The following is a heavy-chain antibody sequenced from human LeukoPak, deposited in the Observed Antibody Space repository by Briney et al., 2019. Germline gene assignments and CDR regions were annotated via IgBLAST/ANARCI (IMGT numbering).Heavy chain of an antibody. CDR3: ARDRYSSGWFLVHPVDY. Sequence: GGSLRLSCAASGFTFSSYAMHWVRQAPGKGLEYVSAISSNGGSTYYANSVKGRLTISRDNSKNTLYLQMGSLRAEDMAVYYCARDRYSSGWFLVHPVDYWGQGTLVTVSS. CDR2: ISSNGGST. J-gene: IGHJ4*02. V-gene: IGHV3-64*01. CDR1: GFTFSSYA. D-gene: IGHD6-19*01.